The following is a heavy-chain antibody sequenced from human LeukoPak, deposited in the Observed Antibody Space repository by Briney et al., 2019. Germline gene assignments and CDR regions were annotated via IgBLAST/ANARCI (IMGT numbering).Heavy chain of an antibody. D-gene: IGHD2-2*01. Sequence: PSQTLSLTCSVSGGSVSSGSYYWSWVRQPAGKGLEWIGRIYTSGSTNYNPSLKSRVTISVDTSKNQFSLKLTSVTAADTAVYFCARGLPAATDGRIDCWGQGTLVTVSS. V-gene: IGHV4-61*02. CDR1: GGSVSSGSYY. CDR3: ARGLPAATDGRIDC. J-gene: IGHJ4*02. CDR2: IYTSGST.